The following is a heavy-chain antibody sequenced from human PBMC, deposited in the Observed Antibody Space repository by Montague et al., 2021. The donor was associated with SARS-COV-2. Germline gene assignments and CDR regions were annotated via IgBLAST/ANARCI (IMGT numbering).Heavy chain of an antibody. Sequence: SLRLSCAASGFTFSTYWMTWVRQAPGKGPEWVAVISYDGSNKYYADSVKGRFTISRDNSKNTLYLQMNSLRAEDTAVYYCASELADYGDFDYWGQGTLVTVSS. CDR1: GFTFSTYW. CDR3: ASELADYGDFDY. J-gene: IGHJ4*02. V-gene: IGHV3-30-3*01. D-gene: IGHD4-17*01. CDR2: ISYDGSNK.